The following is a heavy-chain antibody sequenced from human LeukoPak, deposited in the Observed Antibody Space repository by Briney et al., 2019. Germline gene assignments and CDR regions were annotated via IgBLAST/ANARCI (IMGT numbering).Heavy chain of an antibody. CDR1: GFTFDDYA. Sequence: GGSLRLSCAASGFTFDDYAMHWVRQAPGKGLEWVSGISWNSGSIGYADSVKGRFTISRDNSKNTLYLQMNSLRVEDTAVYYCARDPLTMDAFDIWGQGTMVAVSS. D-gene: IGHD5-24*01. J-gene: IGHJ3*02. CDR2: ISWNSGSI. V-gene: IGHV3-9*01. CDR3: ARDPLTMDAFDI.